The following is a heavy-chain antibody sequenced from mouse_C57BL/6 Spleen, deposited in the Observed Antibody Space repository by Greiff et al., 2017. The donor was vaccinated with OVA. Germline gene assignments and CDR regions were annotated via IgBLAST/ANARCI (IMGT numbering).Heavy chain of an antibody. CDR3: ARDAEDYAMDY. Sequence: EVKLVESGGGLVKPGGSLKLSCAASGFTFSDYGMHWVRQAPEKGLEWVAYISSGSSTIYYADTVKGRFTISRDNAKNTLFLQMTSLRSEDTAMYYCARDAEDYAMDYWGQGTSVTVSS. J-gene: IGHJ4*01. CDR1: GFTFSDYG. CDR2: ISSGSSTI. V-gene: IGHV5-17*01.